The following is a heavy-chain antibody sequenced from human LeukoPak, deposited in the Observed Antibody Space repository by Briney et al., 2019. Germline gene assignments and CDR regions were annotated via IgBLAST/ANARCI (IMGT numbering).Heavy chain of an antibody. Sequence: GASVKVSCKASGYTFTGYYMHWVRRAPGQGLEWMGWINPNSGGTNYAQKFHGRVTMTTDTSTSTAYMELRSLRSDDTAVYYCARHRLHRLYYDSSGYYHDAFDIWGQGTMVTVSS. CDR2: INPNSGGT. D-gene: IGHD3-22*01. CDR3: ARHRLHRLYYDSSGYYHDAFDI. J-gene: IGHJ3*02. CDR1: GYTFTGYY. V-gene: IGHV1-2*02.